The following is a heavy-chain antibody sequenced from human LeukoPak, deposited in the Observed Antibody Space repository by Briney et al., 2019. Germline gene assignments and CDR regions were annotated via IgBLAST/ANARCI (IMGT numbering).Heavy chain of an antibody. CDR1: GYTFTTYY. Sequence: GASVKVSCKASGYTFTTYYMHWVRQAPGQGLEWMGIINPSGGSTSYAQKFQGRVTMTRDTSTSTVYMELSSLRSEDTAVYYCARGPYDRRSSSWYPARYFDYWGQGTLVTVSS. D-gene: IGHD6-13*01. J-gene: IGHJ4*02. V-gene: IGHV1-46*01. CDR3: ARGPYDRRSSSWYPARYFDY. CDR2: INPSGGST.